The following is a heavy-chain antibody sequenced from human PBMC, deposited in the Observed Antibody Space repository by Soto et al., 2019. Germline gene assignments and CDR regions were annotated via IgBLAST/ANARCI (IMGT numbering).Heavy chain of an antibody. Sequence: SETLSLTCTVSGGSISSYYWRWILQPAGKGLEWIGRIYTSGSTNYNPSLKSRVTMSVDTSKNQFSLKLSSVTAADTAVYYCARDLGSXYYDILTGYYQYNWFDPWGQGTLVTVSS. CDR1: GGSISSYY. CDR3: ARDLGSXYYDILTGYYQYNWFDP. D-gene: IGHD3-9*01. V-gene: IGHV4-4*07. J-gene: IGHJ5*02. CDR2: IYTSGST.